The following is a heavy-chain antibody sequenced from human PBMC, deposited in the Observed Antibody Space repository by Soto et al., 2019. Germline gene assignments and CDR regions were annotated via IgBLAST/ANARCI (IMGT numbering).Heavy chain of an antibody. CDR3: ARDHDLATIGRLGY. D-gene: IGHD5-12*01. Sequence: GASVKVSCKASGGTFSSYAISWVRQAPGQGLEWMGGIIPIFGTANYAQKFQGRVTITADESTSTAYMELSSLRSEDTAVYYCARDHDLATIGRLGYCGQGSLVTASS. J-gene: IGHJ1*01. CDR1: GGTFSSYA. V-gene: IGHV1-69*13. CDR2: IIPIFGTA.